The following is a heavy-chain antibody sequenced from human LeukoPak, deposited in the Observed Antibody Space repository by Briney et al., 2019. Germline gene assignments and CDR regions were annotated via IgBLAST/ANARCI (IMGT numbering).Heavy chain of an antibody. Sequence: ASGKVSCKASGGTFSSYAISWVRQAPGQGLEWMGGIIPIFGTANYAQKFQGRVTITADKSTSTAYMELSSLRSEDTAVYYCARDPPPYDNVVVPAAPPNYYYYGMDVWGKGTTVTVSS. D-gene: IGHD2-2*01. CDR3: ARDPPPYDNVVVPAAPPNYYYYGMDV. V-gene: IGHV1-69*06. J-gene: IGHJ6*04. CDR1: GGTFSSYA. CDR2: IIPIFGTA.